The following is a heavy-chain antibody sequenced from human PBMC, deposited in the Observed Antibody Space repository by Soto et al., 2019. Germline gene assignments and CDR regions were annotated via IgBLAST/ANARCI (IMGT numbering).Heavy chain of an antibody. V-gene: IGHV4-30-4*01. D-gene: IGHD2-2*02. Sequence: SETLSLTCSVSGGSISSGYYYWSWIRQPPGKGLEWIGNIYYSGNTYYNPSLKSRRIISIDTSKSQFSLKVGSVTAADTPVYYGASSWLYYRGGWGKRNRVAVCS. CDR3: ASSWLYYRGG. CDR1: GGSISSGYYY. CDR2: IYYSGNT. J-gene: IGHJ6*04.